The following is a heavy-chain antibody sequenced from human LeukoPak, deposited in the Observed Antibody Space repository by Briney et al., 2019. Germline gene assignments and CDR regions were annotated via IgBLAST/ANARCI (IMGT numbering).Heavy chain of an antibody. CDR3: ARTPYDFWSAYLEYYFDY. CDR2: IYYSGST. Sequence: PSETLSLTCTVSGGSISSSGYYWGWIRQPPGKGLEWIASIYYSGSTYYNPSLKSRVTISVDTSKNQFSLKLSSVTAADTAVYYCARTPYDFWSAYLEYYFDYWGQGTLVTVSS. D-gene: IGHD3-3*01. J-gene: IGHJ4*02. CDR1: GGSISSSGYY. V-gene: IGHV4-39*01.